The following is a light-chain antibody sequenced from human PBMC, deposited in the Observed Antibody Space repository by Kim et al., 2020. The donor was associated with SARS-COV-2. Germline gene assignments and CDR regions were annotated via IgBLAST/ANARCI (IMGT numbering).Light chain of an antibody. V-gene: IGLV2-14*01. Sequence: QSALTQPASVSGSPGQSITISCTGTSSDVGGYNYVSWYQQHPGKAPKLMIYDVSKRPSGVSNRFSGSKSGNTASLTISGLQAEDEADYYCSSYTSSSTFHSVFGTGTKVTVL. CDR1: SSDVGGYNY. J-gene: IGLJ1*01. CDR2: DVS. CDR3: SSYTSSSTFHSV.